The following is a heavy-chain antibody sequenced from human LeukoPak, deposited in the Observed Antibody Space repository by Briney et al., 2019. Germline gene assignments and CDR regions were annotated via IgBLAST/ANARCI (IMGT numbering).Heavy chain of an antibody. D-gene: IGHD3-10*01. CDR2: IYSGGST. CDR3: ARVGYYGSGSPYAFDI. CDR1: GFSVSSNY. J-gene: IGHJ3*02. V-gene: IGHV3-53*01. Sequence: GGSQRLSCATSGFSVSSNYMNWVRQAPGKGLEWVSLIYSGGSTYYADSVKGRFTISRDNSKNTLYLQVNSLRAEDTAVYFCARVGYYGSGSPYAFDIWGQGTMVTVSS.